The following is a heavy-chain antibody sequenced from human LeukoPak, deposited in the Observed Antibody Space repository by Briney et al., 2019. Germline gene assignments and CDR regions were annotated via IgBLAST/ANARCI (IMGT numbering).Heavy chain of an antibody. Sequence: GGSLRLSCAAFGFTFSSYGMHWVRQAPGKGLEWAAVIWYDGSNKYYADSVKGRFTISRDNSKNTLYLQMNSLRAEDTAVYYCARVVWEVYYYGSGTFLDVWGQGTRSPSP. CDR2: IWYDGSNK. D-gene: IGHD3-10*01. CDR3: ARVVWEVYYYGSGTFLDV. V-gene: IGHV3-33*01. J-gene: IGHJ6*02. CDR1: GFTFSSYG.